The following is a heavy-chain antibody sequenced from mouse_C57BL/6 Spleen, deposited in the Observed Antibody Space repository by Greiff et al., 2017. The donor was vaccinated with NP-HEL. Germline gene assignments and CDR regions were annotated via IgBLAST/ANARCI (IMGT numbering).Heavy chain of an antibody. CDR1: GYTFTSYW. CDR2: IYPGSGST. J-gene: IGHJ2*01. Sequence: QVHVKQPGAELVKPGASVKMSCKASGYTFTSYWITWVKQRPGQGLEWIGDIYPGSGSTNYNEKFKSKATLTVDTSSSTAYMQLSSLTSEDSAVYYCAREEVYYDYDGVLFDYWGQGTTLTVSS. D-gene: IGHD2-4*01. CDR3: AREEVYYDYDGVLFDY. V-gene: IGHV1-55*01.